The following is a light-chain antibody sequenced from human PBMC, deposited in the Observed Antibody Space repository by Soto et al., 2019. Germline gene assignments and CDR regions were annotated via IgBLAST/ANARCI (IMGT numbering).Light chain of an antibody. V-gene: IGKV1-5*01. CDR1: QSISSW. CDR2: DAS. J-gene: IGKJ1*01. Sequence: DIQMTQSPSTLSASVGDRVTITCRASQSISSWLAWYQQKPGKAPKLLIYDASSLQGGAPSRFSGSGSGTDFTLTISSLQPEDFATYYCLQDYDYLWTFGQGTKVDIK. CDR3: LQDYDYLWT.